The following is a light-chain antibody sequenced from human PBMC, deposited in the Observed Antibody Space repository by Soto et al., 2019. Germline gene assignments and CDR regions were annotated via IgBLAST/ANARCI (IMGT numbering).Light chain of an antibody. Sequence: QSALTQPPSASGSPGQSVTISCTGTKSDIGVYDFVSWYQHHPGKAPRLIIYEVVQRPSGVPDRFSGSKSGNTASLTVSGLQAADEADYYCCSFAGSNSWVFGGGTQLTVL. CDR3: CSFAGSNSWV. CDR1: KSDIGVYDF. CDR2: EVV. J-gene: IGLJ3*02. V-gene: IGLV2-8*01.